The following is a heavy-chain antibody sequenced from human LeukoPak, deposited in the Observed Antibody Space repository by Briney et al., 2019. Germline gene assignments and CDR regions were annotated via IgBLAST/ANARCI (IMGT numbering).Heavy chain of an antibody. CDR2: IIPILGIA. D-gene: IGHD5-18*01. V-gene: IGHV1-69*04. CDR3: ARDPDPTSYSYGYQYYYYGMDV. J-gene: IGHJ6*02. CDR1: GGTFSSYA. Sequence: EASVKVSCKASGGTFSSYAISWVRQAPGQGLEWMGRIIPILGIANYAQKFQGRVTITADKSTSTAYMELSSLRSEDTAVYYCARDPDPTSYSYGYQYYYYGMDVWGQGTTVTVSS.